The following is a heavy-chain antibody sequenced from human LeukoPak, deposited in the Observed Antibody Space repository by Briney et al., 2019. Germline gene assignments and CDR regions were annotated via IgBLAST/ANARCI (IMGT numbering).Heavy chain of an antibody. CDR3: ARGLEVAALFLGY. Sequence: AAVKVSCKASGYTFTSYDINWVRQATGQGLEWMGWMNPNSGNTGYAQKFQGRVTMTRNTSISTAYMELSSLRSEDTAVYYCARGLEVAALFLGYWGQGTLVTVSS. J-gene: IGHJ4*02. D-gene: IGHD2-15*01. V-gene: IGHV1-8*01. CDR2: MNPNSGNT. CDR1: GYTFTSYD.